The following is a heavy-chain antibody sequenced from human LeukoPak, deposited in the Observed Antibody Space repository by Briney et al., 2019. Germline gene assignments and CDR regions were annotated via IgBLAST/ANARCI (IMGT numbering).Heavy chain of an antibody. J-gene: IGHJ4*02. CDR3: AKGAGYSSSWYFDY. V-gene: IGHV3-9*01. Sequence: PGGSLRLSCAASGFTFDDYAMQWVRQAPGKGLEWVSGISWNSGSIGYADSVKGRFTISRDNAKNSLYLQMNSLRAEDTALYYCAKGAGYSSSWYFDYWGQGSLVTVSS. CDR1: GFTFDDYA. D-gene: IGHD6-13*01. CDR2: ISWNSGSI.